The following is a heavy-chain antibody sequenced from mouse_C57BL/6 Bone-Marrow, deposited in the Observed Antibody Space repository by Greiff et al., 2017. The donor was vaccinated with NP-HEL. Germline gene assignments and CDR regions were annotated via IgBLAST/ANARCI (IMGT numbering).Heavy chain of an antibody. D-gene: IGHD4-1*01. CDR3: ARLWDGY. Sequence: VQLQQSGAELVMPGASVKLSCKASGYTFTSYWMHWVKQRPGQGLEWIGEIDPSDSYTNYNQKFKGKSTLTVDKSSSTAYMQLSSLTSEDSAVYYCARLWDGYWGQGTTLTVSS. V-gene: IGHV1-69*01. CDR1: GYTFTSYW. CDR2: IDPSDSYT. J-gene: IGHJ2*01.